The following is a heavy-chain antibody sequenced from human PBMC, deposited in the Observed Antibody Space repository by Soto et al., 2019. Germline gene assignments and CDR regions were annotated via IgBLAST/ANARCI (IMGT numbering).Heavy chain of an antibody. D-gene: IGHD3-22*01. Sequence: XXSLRLSCAASGFTFSSYAMRWVPQAPGKGLEWVSAISGSGGSTYYADSVKGRFTISRDNSKNTLYLQMNSLRAEDTAVYYCAEDLYYDSSGYYHYWGQGTLVTVSS. CDR3: AEDLYYDSSGYYHY. CDR1: GFTFSSYA. J-gene: IGHJ4*02. CDR2: ISGSGGST. V-gene: IGHV3-23*01.